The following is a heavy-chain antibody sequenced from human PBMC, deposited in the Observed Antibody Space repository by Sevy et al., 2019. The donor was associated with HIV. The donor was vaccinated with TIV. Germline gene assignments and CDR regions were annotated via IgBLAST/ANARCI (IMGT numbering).Heavy chain of an antibody. CDR1: GFTFSSYR. J-gene: IGHJ4*02. CDR3: ARAVLEISTWRSDY. CDR2: ISSTSAYI. D-gene: IGHD1-1*01. V-gene: IGHV3-21*01. Sequence: GGSLRLSCAASGFTFSSYRMTWVRQAPGKGLEWVSCISSTSAYINYADSVKGRFTISRDNAKNLMYLQMDSLRAEDTAVYYCARAVLEISTWRSDYWGQGTLVTVSS.